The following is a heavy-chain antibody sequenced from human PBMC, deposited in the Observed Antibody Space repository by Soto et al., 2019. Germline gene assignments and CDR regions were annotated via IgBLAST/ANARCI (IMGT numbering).Heavy chain of an antibody. CDR3: AADLAYCGGDCYAL. CDR1: GYTLTELS. V-gene: IGHV1-24*01. CDR2: FDPEDGET. D-gene: IGHD2-21*02. J-gene: IGHJ4*02. Sequence: QVQLVQSGAEVKQPGASVKVSCKVSGYTLTELSMHWVRQAPGKGLEWMGGFDPEDGETIDAQKFQGRVTMTEDTSTDTAYMELSSLRSADTAVYFCAADLAYCGGDCYALWGKSTLVTVS.